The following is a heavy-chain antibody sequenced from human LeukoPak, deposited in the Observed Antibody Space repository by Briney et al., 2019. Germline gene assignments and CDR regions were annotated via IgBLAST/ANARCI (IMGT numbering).Heavy chain of an antibody. J-gene: IGHJ4*02. Sequence: GRSLRLSCAASGFTFDDSAMHWVRQAPGKGLEWVSGISWNSGSIGYADSVKGRFTISRDNAKNSLYLQMNSLRAEDMALYYCAKALLRGYCSGGSCHPFDYWGQGTLVTVSS. D-gene: IGHD2-15*01. CDR3: AKALLRGYCSGGSCHPFDY. V-gene: IGHV3-9*03. CDR1: GFTFDDSA. CDR2: ISWNSGSI.